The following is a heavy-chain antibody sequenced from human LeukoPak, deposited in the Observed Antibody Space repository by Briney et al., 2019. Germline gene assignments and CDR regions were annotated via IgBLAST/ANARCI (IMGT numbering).Heavy chain of an antibody. Sequence: GGSLRLSCAASGFTVSRNYMSWVRQAPGKGLECVSLIYSGVNTYYADSVKGRFTISRDNSKNTVHLQMKSLRAEDTAVYYCARAYTTYFYGMDVWGQGTTVTVSS. CDR3: ARAYTTYFYGMDV. J-gene: IGHJ6*02. V-gene: IGHV3-53*01. D-gene: IGHD1-1*01. CDR1: GFTVSRNY. CDR2: IYSGVNT.